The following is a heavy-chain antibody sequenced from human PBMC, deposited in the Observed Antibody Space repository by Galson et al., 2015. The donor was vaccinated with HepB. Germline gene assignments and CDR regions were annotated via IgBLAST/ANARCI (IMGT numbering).Heavy chain of an antibody. CDR3: ARLPGGFWSGSLDVMDV. CDR2: IYYSGST. Sequence: LSLTCTVSGGSISRSSYYWGWIRQPPGKGLAWIGNIYYSGSTYYNPSLESRVTISADTSKNQFSLKLTSVTAADTAAYYCARLPGGFWSGSLDVMDVWGQGTTVTVSS. J-gene: IGHJ6*02. V-gene: IGHV4-39*01. D-gene: IGHD3-3*01. CDR1: GGSISRSSYY.